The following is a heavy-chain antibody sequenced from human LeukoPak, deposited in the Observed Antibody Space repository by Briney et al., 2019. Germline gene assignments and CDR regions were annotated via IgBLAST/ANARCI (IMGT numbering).Heavy chain of an antibody. CDR2: IYFGGTT. J-gene: IGHJ4*02. Sequence: SEPLSLTCAVSGGSIIVAAYSWSWIRQPPGKGLEWIGYIYFGGTTNYNASLKSRVTMSVDTSKNQFSLNLSSVTAADTAVYYCARIQVVPAAMQHFDYWGQGTLVTVSS. CDR3: ARIQVVPAAMQHFDY. CDR1: GGSIIVAAYS. D-gene: IGHD2-2*01. V-gene: IGHV4-61*08.